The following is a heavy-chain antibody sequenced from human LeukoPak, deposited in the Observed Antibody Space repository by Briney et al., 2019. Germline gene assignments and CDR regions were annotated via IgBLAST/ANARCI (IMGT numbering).Heavy chain of an antibody. Sequence: TSETLSLTCTVSGVSISSHYWGWIRQPPGKGLEWIGYIYYSGSTNYNPSLKSRVTISVYTSKNHFSLRLSSVTAADTAVYYCARHADSGSGYYDYWGQGVLVTVSS. J-gene: IGHJ4*02. D-gene: IGHD3-3*01. CDR2: IYYSGST. CDR1: GVSISSHY. V-gene: IGHV4-59*08. CDR3: ARHADSGSGYYDY.